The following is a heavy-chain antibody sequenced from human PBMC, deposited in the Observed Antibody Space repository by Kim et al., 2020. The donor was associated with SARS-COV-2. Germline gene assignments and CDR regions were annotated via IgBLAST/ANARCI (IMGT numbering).Heavy chain of an antibody. CDR1: GFTFNTYD. V-gene: IGHV3-30-3*01. D-gene: IGHD3-10*01. CDR3: ARDTSVWFGELLSHFDY. J-gene: IGHJ4*02. CDR2: MSSDGTTK. Sequence: GGSLRLSCAASGFTFNTYDMHWVRQAPGKGLEWVAVMSSDGTTKYYADSVRGRFTISRDNYKNTLYLQMNSLRPEDSAVYFCARDTSVWFGELLSHFDYWGRGTLVSVSS.